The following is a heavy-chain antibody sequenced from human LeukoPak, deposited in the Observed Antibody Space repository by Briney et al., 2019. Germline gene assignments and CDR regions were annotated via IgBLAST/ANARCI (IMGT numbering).Heavy chain of an antibody. Sequence: SETLSLTCAVYGGSFSGYYWSWIRQPPGKGLEWIGEMNHSGSTNYNPSLKSRVTISVDTSKNQFSLKLSSVTAADTAVYYCARRLGRNFGERFYYYHYMDVWGKGTTVTISS. D-gene: IGHD3-10*01. J-gene: IGHJ6*03. CDR1: GGSFSGYY. CDR3: ARRLGRNFGERFYYYHYMDV. V-gene: IGHV4-34*01. CDR2: MNHSGST.